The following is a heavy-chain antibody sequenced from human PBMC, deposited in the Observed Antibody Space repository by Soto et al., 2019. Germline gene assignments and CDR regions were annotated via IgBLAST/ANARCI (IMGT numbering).Heavy chain of an antibody. V-gene: IGHV1-69*06. Sequence: SVKVTCKASGGTFSSYAISWVRQAPGQGLEWMGGIIPIFGTANYAQKFQGRVTITADKSTSTAYMELSSLRSEDTAVYYCARDGWGNFDWLLYSWGQGTLVTVSS. D-gene: IGHD3-9*01. CDR3: ARDGWGNFDWLLYS. J-gene: IGHJ4*02. CDR2: IIPIFGTA. CDR1: GGTFSSYA.